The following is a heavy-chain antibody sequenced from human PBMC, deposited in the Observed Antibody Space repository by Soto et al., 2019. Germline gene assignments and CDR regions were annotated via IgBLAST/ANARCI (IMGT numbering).Heavy chain of an antibody. CDR1: GGSISSGGYY. CDR3: ARGDYDFSELWFDT. CDR2: IYYSGST. D-gene: IGHD3-3*01. V-gene: IGHV4-31*03. Sequence: SETLSLTCTVSGGSISSGGYYWSWIRQHPGKGLEWIGYIYYSGSTYYNPSLKSRVTISVDTSKNQFSLKLSSVTAADTAVYYCARGDYDFSELWFDTWGQGTLVTVSS. J-gene: IGHJ5*02.